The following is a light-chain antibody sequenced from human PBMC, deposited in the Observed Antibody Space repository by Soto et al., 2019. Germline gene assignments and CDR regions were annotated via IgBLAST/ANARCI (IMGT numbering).Light chain of an antibody. CDR1: QSISSNF. V-gene: IGKV3-20*01. CDR2: ATS. Sequence: EMVLTQSPGTLSLSPGQRATLSCRASQSISSNFLAWYQQMPGQAPRLLIYATSSRATGIPGRFSGSGSGTDFTLTISRLEPEDFAVYYCQQYSSSWTFGQGTKVDIK. J-gene: IGKJ1*01. CDR3: QQYSSSWT.